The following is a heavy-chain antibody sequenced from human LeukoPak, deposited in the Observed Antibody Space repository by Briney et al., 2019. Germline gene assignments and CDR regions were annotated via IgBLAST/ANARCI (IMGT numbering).Heavy chain of an antibody. CDR2: ISAYNGNT. J-gene: IGHJ3*02. V-gene: IGHV1-18*01. Sequence: GASVKVSCKASGYTVTSYGISWVRQAPGQGLEWMGWISAYNGNTNYAQKLQGRVTMTTDTSTSTAYMELRSLRSDDTAVYYCARDRVGAALHDAFDIWGQGTMVTVSS. CDR3: ARDRVGAALHDAFDI. CDR1: GYTVTSYG. D-gene: IGHD2-15*01.